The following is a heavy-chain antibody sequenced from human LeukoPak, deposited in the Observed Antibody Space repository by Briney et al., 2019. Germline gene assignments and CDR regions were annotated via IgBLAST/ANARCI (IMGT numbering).Heavy chain of an antibody. D-gene: IGHD5-24*01. Sequence: ASVKVSCKASGGTFSSYAISWVRQAPGQGLEWMGGIIPIFGTANYAQKFQGRVTITADKSTSTTYLELSSLRSEDTAMFYCARDANGYTWRGAFDIWGQGTMVNVSS. J-gene: IGHJ3*02. CDR3: ARDANGYTWRGAFDI. CDR2: IIPIFGTA. CDR1: GGTFSSYA. V-gene: IGHV1-69*06.